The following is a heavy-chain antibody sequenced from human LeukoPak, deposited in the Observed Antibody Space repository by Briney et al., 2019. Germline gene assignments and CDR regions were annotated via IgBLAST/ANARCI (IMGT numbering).Heavy chain of an antibody. J-gene: IGHJ4*02. CDR3: ARDPLGTRPGFDY. Sequence: GRPLRLSCAASGFTFSSYAMHWVRQAPGKGLEWVAVISYDGSNKYYADSVKGRFTISRDNSKNTLYLQMNSLRAEDTAVYYCARDPLGTRPGFDYWGQGTLVTVSS. CDR1: GFTFSSYA. D-gene: IGHD1-1*01. V-gene: IGHV3-30*04. CDR2: ISYDGSNK.